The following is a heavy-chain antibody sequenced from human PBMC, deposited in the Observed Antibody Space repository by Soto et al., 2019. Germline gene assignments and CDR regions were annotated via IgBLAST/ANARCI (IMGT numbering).Heavy chain of an antibody. CDR3: VRIAARLTYGIDV. D-gene: IGHD6-6*01. Sequence: ASVKVSCKASGGTFSSYAISWVRQAPGQGLEWMGGIIPIFGTANYAQKCQGRVTLTADESTSTAYMELSSLRSEDTAVYYRVRIAARLTYGIDVWGQGITVTVSS. CDR1: GGTFSSYA. J-gene: IGHJ6*02. V-gene: IGHV1-69*13. CDR2: IIPIFGTA.